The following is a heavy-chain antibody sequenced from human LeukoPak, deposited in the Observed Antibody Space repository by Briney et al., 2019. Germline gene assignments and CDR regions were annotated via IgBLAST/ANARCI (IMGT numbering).Heavy chain of an antibody. J-gene: IGHJ4*02. CDR2: INPNSGGT. CDR3: ARSSAIFGVVINIGFDY. CDR1: GYTFTGHY. Sequence: ASVKVSCKASGYTFTGHYMHWVRQAPGQGLEWMGWINPNSGGTNYAQKFQGRVTMTRDTSISTAYTELSRLRSDDTAVFYCARSSAIFGVVINIGFDYWGQGTLVTVSS. D-gene: IGHD3-3*02. V-gene: IGHV1-2*02.